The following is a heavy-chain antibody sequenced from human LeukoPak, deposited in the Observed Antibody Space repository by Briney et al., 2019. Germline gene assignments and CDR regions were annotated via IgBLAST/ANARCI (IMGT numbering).Heavy chain of an antibody. V-gene: IGHV1-24*01. CDR2: FDPEDGET. D-gene: IGHD4-17*01. CDR3: AVIYMTTVTTAFDY. J-gene: IGHJ4*02. CDR1: GYTLTELS. Sequence: GASVKVSCKVSGYTLTELSMHWVRQAPGKGLEWMGGFDPEDGETIYAQKFEGRVTMTEDTSTDTAYMELSSLRSEDTAVYYCAVIYMTTVTTAFDYWGQGTLATVSS.